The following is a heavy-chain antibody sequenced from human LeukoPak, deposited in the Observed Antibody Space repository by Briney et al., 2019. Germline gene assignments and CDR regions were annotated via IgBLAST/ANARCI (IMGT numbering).Heavy chain of an antibody. CDR3: AKDPPPYYYDSSGYPNWFDP. D-gene: IGHD3-22*01. V-gene: IGHV3-53*01. Sequence: GGSLRLSCAASGFTVSSNYMSWVRQAPGKGLEWVSVIYSGGSTYYADSVKGRFTISRDNSKNTLYLQMNSLRAEDTAVYYCAKDPPPYYYDSSGYPNWFDPWGQGTLVTVSS. CDR2: IYSGGST. J-gene: IGHJ5*02. CDR1: GFTVSSNY.